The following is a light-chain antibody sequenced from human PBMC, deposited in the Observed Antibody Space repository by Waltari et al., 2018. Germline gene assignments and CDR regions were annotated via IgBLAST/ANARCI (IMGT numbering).Light chain of an antibody. CDR3: QQSYSTLWT. CDR2: AAS. Sequence: DIQMTQSPSSLSASVVDRVTITCRASQSISSYFNWYQQKPGKAPKLLIYAASSLQSGVPSRFSGSGSGTDFTLTISSLQPEDFATYYCQQSYSTLWTFGQGTKVEIK. J-gene: IGKJ1*01. V-gene: IGKV1-39*01. CDR1: QSISSY.